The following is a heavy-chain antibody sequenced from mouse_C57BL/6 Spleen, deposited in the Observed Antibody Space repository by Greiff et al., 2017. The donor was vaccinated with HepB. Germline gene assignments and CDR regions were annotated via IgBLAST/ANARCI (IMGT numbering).Heavy chain of an antibody. CDR3: ARAAYYSNLYYAMDY. J-gene: IGHJ4*01. CDR2: TFYSGIT. D-gene: IGHD2-5*01. CDR1: GFSINSDCY. Sequence: EVKFEESGPSLVRPSQTLSLTCTVTGFSINSDCYWIWIRQFPGNKLEYIGYTFYSGITYYNPSLESRTYITRDTSKNQFSLKLSSVTTEDTATYYCARAAYYSNLYYAMDYWGQGTSVTVSS. V-gene: IGHV3-3*01.